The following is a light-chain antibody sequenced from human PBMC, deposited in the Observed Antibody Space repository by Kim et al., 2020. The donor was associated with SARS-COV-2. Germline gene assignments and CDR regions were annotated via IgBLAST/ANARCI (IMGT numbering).Light chain of an antibody. CDR1: SSDIGNYNY. J-gene: IGLJ2*01. V-gene: IGLV2-14*03. CDR3: SSYTTSDTFV. Sequence: QSALTQPASVSGSPGQSITISCIGTSSDIGNYNYVSWYQQHPGKAPKLMIYDVTKRPSGISNRFSGSKSGITASLTISGLQTEDEADYYCSSYTTSDTFVFGGGTQLTV. CDR2: DVT.